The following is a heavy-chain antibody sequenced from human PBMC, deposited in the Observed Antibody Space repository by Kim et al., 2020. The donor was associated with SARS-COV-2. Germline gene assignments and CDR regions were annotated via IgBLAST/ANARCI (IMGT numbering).Heavy chain of an antibody. D-gene: IGHD2-15*01. CDR2: IIPIFGTA. Sequence: SVKVSCKASGGTFSSYAISWVRQAPGQGLEWMGGIIPIFGTANYAQKFQGRVTITADESTSTAYMELSSLRSEDTAVYYCARTLYCSGGSCYPYYYYGMDVWGQGTTVTVSS. V-gene: IGHV1-69*13. J-gene: IGHJ6*02. CDR3: ARTLYCSGGSCYPYYYYGMDV. CDR1: GGTFSSYA.